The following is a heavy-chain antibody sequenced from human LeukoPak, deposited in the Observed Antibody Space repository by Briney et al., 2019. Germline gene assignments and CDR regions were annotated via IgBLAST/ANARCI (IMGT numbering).Heavy chain of an antibody. V-gene: IGHV3-33*03. D-gene: IGHD3-10*01. CDR1: GFTFSSYG. J-gene: IGHJ3*02. CDR3: ARGFGELSALDAFDI. CDR2: IWYDGSNK. Sequence: PGRSLRLSCAASGFTFSSYGMHWVRQAPGKGLEWVAVIWYDGSNKYYADSVKGRFTISRDNAKNSLYLQMNSLRAEDTAVYYCARGFGELSALDAFDIWGQGTMVTVSS.